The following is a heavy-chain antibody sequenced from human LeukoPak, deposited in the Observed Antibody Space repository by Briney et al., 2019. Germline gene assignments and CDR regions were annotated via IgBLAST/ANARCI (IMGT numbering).Heavy chain of an antibody. CDR1: GYTFTVYY. J-gene: IGHJ4*02. CDR2: INPNIGAT. V-gene: IGHV1-2*02. Sequence: ASVRVSCKASGYTFTVYYMHWVRQAPGQGLEWMGWINPNIGATRFAHNFEGRVTMTRDTSISTAYMELSSLRSDDTALYYCMRGRSTVTTSPPFDYWGQGTLVTVSS. CDR3: MRGRSTVTTSPPFDY. D-gene: IGHD4-17*01.